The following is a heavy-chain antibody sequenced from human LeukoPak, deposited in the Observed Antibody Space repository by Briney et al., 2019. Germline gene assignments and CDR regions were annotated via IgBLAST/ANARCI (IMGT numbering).Heavy chain of an antibody. V-gene: IGHV3-30*02. Sequence: GGSLRLSCAASGFTFSDYYMSWIRQAPGKGLEWVAFIRYDGSNKYYADSVKGRFTISRDNSKNTLYLQMNSLRAEDTAVYYCAKAAVVPAAITPEYFQHWGQGTLVTVSS. J-gene: IGHJ1*01. CDR3: AKAAVVPAAITPEYFQH. CDR1: GFTFSDYY. D-gene: IGHD2-2*01. CDR2: IRYDGSNK.